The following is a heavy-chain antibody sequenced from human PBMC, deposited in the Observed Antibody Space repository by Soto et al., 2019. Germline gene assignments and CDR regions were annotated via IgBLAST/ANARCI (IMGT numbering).Heavy chain of an antibody. CDR2: IYHSRST. J-gene: IGHJ3*02. D-gene: IGHD3-16*01. Sequence: QVQLQESGPGLVKPSGTQSLTCSVSGGSLSTNNWWSWIRQSPGKRMEWIGEIYHSRSTNYNPSLMNRITISIDESRTHFSQRLKSVTAADAAIYYCARERGSITVRGPFDIWGQGRLVSFSS. V-gene: IGHV4-4*02. CDR3: ARERGSITVRGPFDI. CDR1: GGSLSTNNW.